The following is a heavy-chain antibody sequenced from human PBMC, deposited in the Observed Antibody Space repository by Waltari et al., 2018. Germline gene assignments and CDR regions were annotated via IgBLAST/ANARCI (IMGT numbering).Heavy chain of an antibody. CDR3: ARLHPANY. CDR2: INADGSEK. Sequence: EVQVVESGGDLVQPGGSLRLSCAASGFTFSSYRMTWVRQAPGEGLEWVANINADGSEKEYVDSVKGRFTISRDNAKNSLYLQMNSLRVEDTAVYYCARLHPANYWGQGTLVTVSS. V-gene: IGHV3-7*01. J-gene: IGHJ4*02. CDR1: GFTFSSYR.